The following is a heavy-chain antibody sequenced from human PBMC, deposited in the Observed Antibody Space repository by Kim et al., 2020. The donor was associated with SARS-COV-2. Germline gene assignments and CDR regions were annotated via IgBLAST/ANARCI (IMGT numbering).Heavy chain of an antibody. J-gene: IGHJ4*02. Sequence: YHQSLTSRVTISMDTAKNQFSLKVTSVTAADTAVYYCARNDILTGYPPDYWGQGTLVTVSS. V-gene: IGHV4-34*01. CDR3: ARNDILTGYPPDY. D-gene: IGHD3-9*01.